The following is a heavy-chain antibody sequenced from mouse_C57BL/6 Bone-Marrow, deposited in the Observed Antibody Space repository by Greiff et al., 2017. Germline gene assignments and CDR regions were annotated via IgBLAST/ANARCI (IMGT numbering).Heavy chain of an antibody. Sequence: QVQLQQPGAELVKPGASVKVSCKASGYTFTSSWMHWVKQRPGQGLEWIGRIHPSDSDTNYNQKFKGKATLTVDKSSSTAYMQLSSLTSEDSAVYYCAALLLRYQIGNYFDYWGQGTTLTVSS. CDR1: GYTFTSSW. V-gene: IGHV1-74*01. CDR3: AALLLRYQIGNYFDY. J-gene: IGHJ2*01. CDR2: IHPSDSDT. D-gene: IGHD1-1*01.